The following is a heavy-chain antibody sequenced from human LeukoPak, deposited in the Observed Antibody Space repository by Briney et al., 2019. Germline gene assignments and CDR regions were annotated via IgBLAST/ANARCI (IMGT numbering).Heavy chain of an antibody. J-gene: IGHJ4*02. CDR2: IYYSGST. Sequence: KPSETLSLTCTVSGGSISSYYWSWIRQPPGKGLEWTGYIYYSGSTNYNPSLKSRVTISVDTSKNQFSLKLSSVTAADTAVYYCARGMVTAIRAYYFDYWGQGTLVTVSS. D-gene: IGHD2-21*02. V-gene: IGHV4-59*08. CDR3: ARGMVTAIRAYYFDY. CDR1: GGSISSYY.